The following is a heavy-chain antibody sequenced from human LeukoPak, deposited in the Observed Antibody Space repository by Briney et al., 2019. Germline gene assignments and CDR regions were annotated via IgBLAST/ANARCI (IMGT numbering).Heavy chain of an antibody. CDR2: VRSRTYGRTP. Sequence: PGGSLRLSCSGSGFTFGDYAMSWVRQAPGKGLEWVGLVRSRTYGRTPEYAASVKGRFTVSRDDSNNIAYLQMNGLTIEDTAAYYCSRGLTSAGKKYWFDSWGQGTLVTVSS. CDR3: SRGLTSAGKKYWFDS. V-gene: IGHV3-49*04. D-gene: IGHD1-14*01. CDR1: GFTFGDYA. J-gene: IGHJ5*01.